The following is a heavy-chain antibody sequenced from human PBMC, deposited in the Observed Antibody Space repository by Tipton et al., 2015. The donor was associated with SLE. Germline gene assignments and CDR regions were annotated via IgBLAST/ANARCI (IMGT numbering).Heavy chain of an antibody. CDR1: GGSISSHY. V-gene: IGHV4-59*08. D-gene: IGHD3-3*01. Sequence: TLSLTCTVSGGSISSHYWSWIRQPPGKGLEWIGYIYYSGSTNYNPSLKSRVTISVDTSKNQFSLKLSSVTAADTAVYYCARGGAVYDLEAYGMDVWGQGTTVTVSS. CDR3: ARGGAVYDLEAYGMDV. CDR2: IYYSGST. J-gene: IGHJ6*02.